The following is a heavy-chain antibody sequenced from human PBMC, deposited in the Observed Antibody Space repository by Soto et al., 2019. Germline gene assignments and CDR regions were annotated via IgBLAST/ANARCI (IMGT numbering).Heavy chain of an antibody. CDR1: GFNFDNSG. D-gene: IGHD2-21*01. Sequence: EVQLVESGGGLVQPGRSLRLSCAASGFNFDNSGMHWVRQAPGKGLEWVSGISWNGGNIGYADSVRGRFSISRDNAKDSLFLQMDSLRPDDTAFYYCVKAGVRDLIVEVPVYFDNWGQGTLVTVSS. V-gene: IGHV3-9*01. CDR3: VKAGVRDLIVEVPVYFDN. CDR2: ISWNGGNI. J-gene: IGHJ4*02.